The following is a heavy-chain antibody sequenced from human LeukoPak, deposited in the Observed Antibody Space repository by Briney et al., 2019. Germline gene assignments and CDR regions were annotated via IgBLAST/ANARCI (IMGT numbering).Heavy chain of an antibody. Sequence: GASVKVSCKASGYTFTSYYMHWVRQAPGQGLEWMGIINPSGGSTSYAQKFQGRVTMTRDTSTSTVYMELSSLRSEDTAVYYCARDWRVRSRGEGYYYYMDVWGKGTTVTVSS. V-gene: IGHV1-46*01. D-gene: IGHD3-3*01. CDR1: GYTFTSYY. J-gene: IGHJ6*03. CDR2: INPSGGST. CDR3: ARDWRVRSRGEGYYYYMDV.